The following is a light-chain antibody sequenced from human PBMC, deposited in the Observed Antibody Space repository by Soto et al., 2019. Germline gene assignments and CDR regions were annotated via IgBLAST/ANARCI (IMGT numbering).Light chain of an antibody. J-gene: IGKJ1*01. CDR3: QQSLNFPWT. CDR2: VAS. V-gene: IGKV1-12*01. Sequence: DIQMTQSPSSVSASVGDRVIITCRASQSISSWVAWYQQKPGKAPKLLIQVASSLQSGVPSRFSGTGSGTDFTLTISSLQPEDFATYYCQQSLNFPWTFXQGTKVDIK. CDR1: QSISSW.